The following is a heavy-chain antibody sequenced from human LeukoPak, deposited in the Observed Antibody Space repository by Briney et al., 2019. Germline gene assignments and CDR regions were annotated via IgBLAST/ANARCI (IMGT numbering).Heavy chain of an antibody. J-gene: IGHJ4*02. CDR2: MNPNSSNT. Sequence: ASVKVSCKASGYTFTSFDINWVRQATGQGPEWVGWMNPNSSNTGYAQKFQGRVTMTRNTSISTAYMEVSSLRYEDTAVYYCTRFGMGAQLPFDTWGQGTLVTVSS. D-gene: IGHD1-26*01. CDR3: TRFGMGAQLPFDT. V-gene: IGHV1-8*01. CDR1: GYTFTSFD.